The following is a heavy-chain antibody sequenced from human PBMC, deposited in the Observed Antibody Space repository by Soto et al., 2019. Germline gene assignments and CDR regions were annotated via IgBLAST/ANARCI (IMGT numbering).Heavy chain of an antibody. CDR1: GFTFSNAW. D-gene: IGHD6-25*01. CDR2: IKSKTDGGTT. CDR3: TTDPMVGQRPY. J-gene: IGHJ4*02. V-gene: IGHV3-15*01. Sequence: EVQLVESGGGLVKPGGSLRLSCAASGFTFSNAWMSWVRQAPGKGLEWVGRIKSKTDGGTTDYAAPVKGRFTISRDDSKTTLYLQMNSLKTEDTAVYYCTTDPMVGQRPYWGQGTLVTVSS.